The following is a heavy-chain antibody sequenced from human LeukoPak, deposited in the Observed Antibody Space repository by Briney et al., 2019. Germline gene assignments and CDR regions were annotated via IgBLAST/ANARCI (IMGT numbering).Heavy chain of an antibody. CDR1: TDSISSSHW. CDR3: ARESNSALPAFDF. CDR2: IYHSGNT. J-gene: IGHJ4*02. Sequence: SSETLSLTCAVSTDSISSSHWWSWVRQPPGKGLEWIGEIYHSGNTNYNPSLKSRVTMSVDKAKNQFSLKLTSVTAADTAAYYCARESNSALPAFDFWGQGILVTVSS. V-gene: IGHV4-4*02. D-gene: IGHD2/OR15-2a*01.